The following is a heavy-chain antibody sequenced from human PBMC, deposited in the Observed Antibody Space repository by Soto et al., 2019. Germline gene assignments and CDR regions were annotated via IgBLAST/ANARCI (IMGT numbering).Heavy chain of an antibody. CDR1: GGTFSSYA. D-gene: IGHD5-18*01. V-gene: IGHV1-69*01. J-gene: IGHJ4*02. CDR2: IIPIFGTA. CDR3: ARDLLRDTAMVMFDY. Sequence: QVQLVQSGAEVKKPGSSVKVSCKAYGGTFSSYAISWVRQAPGQGREWMGGIIPIFGTANYAQKFQGRVTITADESTSTAYMELSSLRSEDTAVYYCARDLLRDTAMVMFDYWGQGTLVTVSS.